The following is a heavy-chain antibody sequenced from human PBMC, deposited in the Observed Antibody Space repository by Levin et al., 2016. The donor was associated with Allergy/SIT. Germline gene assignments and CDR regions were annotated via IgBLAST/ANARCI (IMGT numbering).Heavy chain of an antibody. Sequence: WIRQPPGKGLEWIGYIYYSGSTYYNPSLKSRVTISVDTSKNQFSLKLSSVTAADTAVYYCARGVEDDWLHRGYYMDVWGKGTTVTVSS. J-gene: IGHJ6*03. CDR3: ARGVEDDWLHRGYYMDV. D-gene: IGHD3-9*01. V-gene: IGHV4-31*02. CDR2: IYYSGST.